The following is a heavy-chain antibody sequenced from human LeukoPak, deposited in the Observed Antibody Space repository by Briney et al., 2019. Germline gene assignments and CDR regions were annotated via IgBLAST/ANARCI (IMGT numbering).Heavy chain of an antibody. CDR3: ARGHRHWYFDL. Sequence: SETLSLTCAVYGGSFSGYYLSWIRQPPGKGLEWIGEINHSGSTNYNPSLKSRVTISVDTSKNQFSLKLSSVTAADTAVYYCARGHRHWYFDLWGRGTLVTASS. CDR2: INHSGST. V-gene: IGHV4-34*01. CDR1: GGSFSGYY. J-gene: IGHJ2*01.